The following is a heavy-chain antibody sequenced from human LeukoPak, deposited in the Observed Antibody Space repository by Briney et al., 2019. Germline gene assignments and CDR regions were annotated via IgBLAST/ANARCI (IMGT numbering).Heavy chain of an antibody. CDR3: ARWGRPNFDY. J-gene: IGHJ4*02. D-gene: IGHD7-27*01. CDR2: IYYSGST. Sequence: SETLSLTCTVSGGSISSSNYYWGWIRQPPGKGLEWIGSIYYSGSTYYNPSLKSRVTISVDTSKNQFSLKLSSVTAADTAVYYCARWGRPNFDYWGQGTLVTVSS. V-gene: IGHV4-39*01. CDR1: GGSISSSNYY.